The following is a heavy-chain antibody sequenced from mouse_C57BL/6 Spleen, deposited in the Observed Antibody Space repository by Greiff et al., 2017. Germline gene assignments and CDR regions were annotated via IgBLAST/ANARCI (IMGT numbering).Heavy chain of an antibody. V-gene: IGHV1-52*01. D-gene: IGHD1-1*01. CDR2: IDPSDSET. CDR3: ARARPITTGGAMDY. J-gene: IGHJ4*01. CDR1: GYTFTSYW. Sequence: VQLQQPGAELVRPGSSVKLSCKASGYTFTSYWMHWVKQRPIQGLEWIGNIDPSDSETHYNQKFKDKATLTVDKSSSTAYMQLSSLTSEDSAVYYCARARPITTGGAMDYWGQGTSVTVSS.